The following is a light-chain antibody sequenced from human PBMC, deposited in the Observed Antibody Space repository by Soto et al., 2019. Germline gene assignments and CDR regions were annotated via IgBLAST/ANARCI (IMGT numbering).Light chain of an antibody. J-gene: IGKJ1*01. Sequence: NVFTQSPVTLAVSPGERAVLSCRASQSVSTSLAWYQHKPGQAPRLFIYDASKRAPGIPARFSGSGSGTDFTLTISSLEPEDFAVYYCQVRDVWPSFGQGTKVDIK. CDR3: QVRDVWPS. CDR1: QSVSTS. V-gene: IGKV3-11*01. CDR2: DAS.